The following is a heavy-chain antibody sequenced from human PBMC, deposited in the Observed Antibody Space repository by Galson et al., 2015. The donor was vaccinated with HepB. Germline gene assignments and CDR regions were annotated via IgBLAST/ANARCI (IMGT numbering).Heavy chain of an antibody. CDR2: ISTSTSTI. CDR3: ARLTTVTNEPDY. J-gene: IGHJ4*02. D-gene: IGHD4-17*01. CDR1: GFTFSSYA. V-gene: IGHV3-48*02. Sequence: SLRLSCAASGFTFSSYAMSWGRQAPGKGLEWVSYISTSTSTIYYADSVKGRFTISRDNAKNSLYLQMNSLKDEDTAVYYGARLTTVTNEPDYWGQGTLVTVSS.